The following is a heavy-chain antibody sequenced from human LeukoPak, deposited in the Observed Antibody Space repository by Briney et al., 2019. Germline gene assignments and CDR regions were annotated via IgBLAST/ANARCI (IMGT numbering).Heavy chain of an antibody. CDR3: ARSALSGFDI. CDR2: FYASGTT. V-gene: IGHV4-4*07. Sequence: SETLSLTCIMSGGSINNYYWSWIRQPAGKGPEWIGRFYASGTTYYNPALNSRAAVSMDMSKNHFSLKLTSVTAADTAVYYCARSALSGFDIWGQGAMVTVSS. J-gene: IGHJ3*02. CDR1: GGSINNYY. D-gene: IGHD3-9*01.